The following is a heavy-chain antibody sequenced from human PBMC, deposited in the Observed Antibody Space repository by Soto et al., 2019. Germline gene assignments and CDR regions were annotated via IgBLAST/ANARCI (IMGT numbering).Heavy chain of an antibody. CDR1: GYTLTELS. Sequence: ASVKVSCKVSGYTLTELSMHWVRQAPGKGLEWMGGFDPEDGETIYAQKFQGRVTMTEDTSTDTAYMELSSLRSDDTAVYYCAREGMVRYFGVSYYYMDVWGKGTTVTVSS. CDR2: FDPEDGET. J-gene: IGHJ6*03. D-gene: IGHD3-9*01. V-gene: IGHV1-24*01. CDR3: AREGMVRYFGVSYYYMDV.